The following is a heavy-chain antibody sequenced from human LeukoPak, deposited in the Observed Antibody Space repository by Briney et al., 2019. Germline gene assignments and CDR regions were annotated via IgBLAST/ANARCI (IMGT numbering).Heavy chain of an antibody. CDR2: ISSSSSYI. CDR1: GFTFSSYS. D-gene: IGHD5-18*01. V-gene: IGHV3-21*01. Sequence: GGSLRLSCAASGFTFSSYSMNWVRQAPGKGLEWVSSISSSSSYIYYADSVKGRFTISRDNAKNSLYLQMNSLRAEDTAVYYYARSGDTAMVTGHFDYWGQGTLVTVSS. J-gene: IGHJ4*02. CDR3: ARSGDTAMVTGHFDY.